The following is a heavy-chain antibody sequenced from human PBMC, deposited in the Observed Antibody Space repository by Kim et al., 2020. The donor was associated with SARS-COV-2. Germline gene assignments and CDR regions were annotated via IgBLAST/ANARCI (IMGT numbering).Heavy chain of an antibody. Sequence: GGSLRLSCAASGFTFSDYYMSWIRQAPGKGLEWVSYISSSSSYTNYADSVKGRFTISRDNAKNSLYLQMNSLRAEDTAVYYCARDGSRIAAAGTTNWFDPWGQGTLVTVSS. CDR3: ARDGSRIAAAGTTNWFDP. D-gene: IGHD6-13*01. J-gene: IGHJ5*02. CDR2: ISSSSSYT. CDR1: GFTFSDYY. V-gene: IGHV3-11*05.